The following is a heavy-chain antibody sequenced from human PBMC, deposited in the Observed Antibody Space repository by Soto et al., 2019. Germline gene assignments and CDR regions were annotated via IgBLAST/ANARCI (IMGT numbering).Heavy chain of an antibody. D-gene: IGHD3-22*01. CDR3: ASQVLMRDARSGYYPLFDY. CDR1: GGSISRSSYY. CDR2: IYYSGST. J-gene: IGHJ4*02. V-gene: IGHV4-39*02. Sequence: SETLSLTCTVSGGSISRSSYYWGWIRQPPGKGLEWIGSIYYSGSTYYNPSLKSRVTISVDTSKNHFSLKLSSVTAADTALYYCASQVLMRDARSGYYPLFDYWGQGTLVTVSS.